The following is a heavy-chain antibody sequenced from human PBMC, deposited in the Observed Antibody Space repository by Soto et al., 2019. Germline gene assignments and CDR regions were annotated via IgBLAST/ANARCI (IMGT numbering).Heavy chain of an antibody. CDR3: ARVPAIAVAGTFDY. J-gene: IGHJ4*02. D-gene: IGHD6-19*01. CDR1: GGTFSSYA. CDR2: IIPIFGTA. V-gene: IGHV1-69*06. Sequence: QVQLVQSGAEVKKPGSSVKVSCKASGGTFSSYAISWVRQAPGQGLEWMGGIIPIFGTANYAQKFQGRVTITAEKSTSTAYRELSSLSSEDTAVYYCARVPAIAVAGTFDYWGQGTLVAVSS.